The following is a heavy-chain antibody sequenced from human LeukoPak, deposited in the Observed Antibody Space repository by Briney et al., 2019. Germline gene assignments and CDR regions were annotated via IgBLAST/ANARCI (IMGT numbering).Heavy chain of an antibody. CDR3: ARDGGSGLYPYYMDV. Sequence: SETLSLTCTVSGGSISTYYWSWIRQPPGKGLEWIGYIFYSGSTNYSPSLKSRVTISVDTSKNQFSLKLSSVTAADTAVYYCARDGGSGLYPYYMDVWGKGTTVTISS. J-gene: IGHJ6*03. CDR2: IFYSGST. V-gene: IGHV4-59*01. D-gene: IGHD6-19*01. CDR1: GGSISTYY.